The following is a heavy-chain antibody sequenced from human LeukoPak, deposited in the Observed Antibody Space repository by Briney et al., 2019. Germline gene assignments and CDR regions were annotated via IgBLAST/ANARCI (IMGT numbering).Heavy chain of an antibody. Sequence: EASVKVSCKVSGYTFTSYAMNWVRQSPGQGLEWMGWINTNTGNPTYAQGFTGRFVFSLDTSVSTAYLQISSLKAEDTAVYYCARDLFGDRGSGSDYWGQGTLVTVSS. V-gene: IGHV7-4-1*02. D-gene: IGHD6-19*01. CDR1: GYTFTSYA. J-gene: IGHJ4*02. CDR3: ARDLFGDRGSGSDY. CDR2: INTNTGNP.